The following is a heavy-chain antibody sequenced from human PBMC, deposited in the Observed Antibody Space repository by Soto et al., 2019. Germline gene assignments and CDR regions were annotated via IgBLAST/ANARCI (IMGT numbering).Heavy chain of an antibody. D-gene: IGHD5-18*01. J-gene: IGHJ6*02. CDR1: GGSISSGDYY. CDR3: ARALIQLWPHYYYGMDV. CDR2: IYDSGST. Sequence: SETLSLTCTVSGGSISSGDYYWSWIRQPPGKGLEWIGYIYDSGSTYYNPSLKSRVTISVDTSKNQFSLKLNSVTAADTAMYYCARALIQLWPHYYYGMDVWGQGTTVTVSS. V-gene: IGHV4-30-4*01.